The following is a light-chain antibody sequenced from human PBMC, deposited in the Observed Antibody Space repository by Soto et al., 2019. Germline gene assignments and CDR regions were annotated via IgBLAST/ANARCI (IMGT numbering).Light chain of an antibody. CDR1: QSVSSN. Sequence: IVMTQSPATLSVSPWERATLSCRASQSVSSNLAWYQQKPGQAPRLLIYGASTRATGIPARFSGSGSGTEFTLTISSLEPEDSAVYYCQQRNVWPPVTFGQGTRLEIK. V-gene: IGKV3-15*01. CDR2: GAS. CDR3: QQRNVWPPVT. J-gene: IGKJ5*01.